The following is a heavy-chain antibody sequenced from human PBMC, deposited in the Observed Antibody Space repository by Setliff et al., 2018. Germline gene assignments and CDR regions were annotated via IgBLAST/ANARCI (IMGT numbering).Heavy chain of an antibody. J-gene: IGHJ3*02. CDR1: GYTFTGYY. CDR2: TNPSSGAT. D-gene: IGHD3-16*01. Sequence: GASVKVSCKASGYTFTGYYMYRVRQAPGQGLEWMGRTNPSSGATIYAQKFQGRVTMTSXXXISXXXXXXXXLRSDDTAVYFCARDGGGDSDSFDIWGQGTMVTVSS. CDR3: ARDGGGDSDSFDI. V-gene: IGHV1-2*06.